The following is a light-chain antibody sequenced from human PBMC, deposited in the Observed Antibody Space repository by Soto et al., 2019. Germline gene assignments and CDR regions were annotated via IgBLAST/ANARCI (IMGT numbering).Light chain of an antibody. CDR1: QYISSD. V-gene: IGKV3-15*01. CDR3: QQYYDWPIT. CDR2: DAS. Sequence: IVLTQSPATLSLSPGERATLSCRASQYISSDLAWYQHKPGQAPRLLIYDASDRATGIPARFSGSGSGTEFTLTISSLQSEDFAVYYCQQYYDWPITFGQGTRLEIK. J-gene: IGKJ5*01.